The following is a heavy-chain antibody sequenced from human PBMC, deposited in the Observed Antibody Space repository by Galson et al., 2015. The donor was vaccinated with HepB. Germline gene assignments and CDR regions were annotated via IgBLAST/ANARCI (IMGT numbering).Heavy chain of an antibody. V-gene: IGHV1-46*01. Sequence: SVKVSCKASGYTSTNYHIHWVRQAPGQGLEWMGIINPNDGATSYPQKFQGRVTMTRDTSTSTVYMDLSSLRSEDTAVYYCARELVATYYFDYWGQATLGTVSS. CDR3: ARELVATYYFDY. D-gene: IGHD2-15*01. CDR1: GYTSTNYH. CDR2: INPNDGAT. J-gene: IGHJ4*02.